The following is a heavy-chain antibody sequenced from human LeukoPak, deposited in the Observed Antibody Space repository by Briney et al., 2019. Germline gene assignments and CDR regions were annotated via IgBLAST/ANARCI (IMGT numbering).Heavy chain of an antibody. D-gene: IGHD4-17*01. J-gene: IGHJ4*02. CDR3: AKDAQYGDEYFDY. CDR1: GFTAGGYA. CDR2: ISWSGSYI. Sequence: GGSLRLSCAISGFTAGGYAMNWVRQAPGKGLEWVSSISWSGSYIYYADSVRGRFTISRENAKSSVYLQMDSLRAEDTAVYYCAKDAQYGDEYFDYWGQGTLVTVSS. V-gene: IGHV3-21*01.